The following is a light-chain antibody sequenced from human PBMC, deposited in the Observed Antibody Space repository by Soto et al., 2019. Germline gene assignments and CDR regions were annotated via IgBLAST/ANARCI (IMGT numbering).Light chain of an antibody. CDR1: SSDVGAYSY. V-gene: IGLV2-14*01. CDR3: SSKRDSSTLFV. Sequence: QSVLTQPASVSGSPGQSITISCTGTSSDVGAYSYVSWYQRHPGKVPKLLIYEVTNRPSGVSDRFSGSKSGNTASLTISGLQAEDEADYYCSSKRDSSTLFVFGTGTKVTVL. CDR2: EVT. J-gene: IGLJ1*01.